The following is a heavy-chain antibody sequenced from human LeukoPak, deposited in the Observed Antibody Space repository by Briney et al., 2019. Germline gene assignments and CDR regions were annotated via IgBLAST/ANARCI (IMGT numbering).Heavy chain of an antibody. D-gene: IGHD3-22*01. J-gene: IGHJ4*02. CDR1: GGSISSYY. V-gene: IGHV4-39*07. CDR3: ARARYYYDSSGYLFDY. CDR2: IYYSGST. Sequence: SETLSLTCTVSGGSISSYYWGWIRQPPGKGLEWIGSIYYSGSTYYNPSLKSRVTISVDTSKNQFSLKLSSVTAADTAVYYCARARYYYDSSGYLFDYWGQGTLVTVSS.